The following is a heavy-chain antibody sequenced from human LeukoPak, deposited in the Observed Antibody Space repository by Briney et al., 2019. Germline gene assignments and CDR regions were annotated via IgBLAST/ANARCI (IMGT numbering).Heavy chain of an antibody. J-gene: IGHJ4*02. V-gene: IGHV4-39*07. CDR1: GGSISSSSYY. D-gene: IGHD3-10*01. CDR2: IYYSGST. Sequence: SQTLSLTCTVSGGSISSSSYYWGWIRQPPGKGLEWIGSIYYSGSTYYNPSLKSRVTISVDTSKNQFSLKLSSVTAADTAVYYCARDYYGSGSYYRSVWGQGTLVTVSS. CDR3: ARDYYGSGSYYRSV.